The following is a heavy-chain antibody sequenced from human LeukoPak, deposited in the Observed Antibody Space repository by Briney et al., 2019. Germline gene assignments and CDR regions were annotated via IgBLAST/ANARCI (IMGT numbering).Heavy chain of an antibody. J-gene: IGHJ4*02. V-gene: IGHV5-51*01. CDR3: ASFRGYCYGYSQYYFDY. CDR2: IYPGDSDT. CDR1: GSRFTSYW. D-gene: IGHD5-18*01. Sequence: GAPLQISCQGSGSRFTSYWIGWVRQLPGKGLEWMGIIYPGDSDTKDSPSFQGQVTISADKSITTACLQWSSLKASDTAMYYCASFRGYCYGYSQYYFDYWGQGTLVTVSS.